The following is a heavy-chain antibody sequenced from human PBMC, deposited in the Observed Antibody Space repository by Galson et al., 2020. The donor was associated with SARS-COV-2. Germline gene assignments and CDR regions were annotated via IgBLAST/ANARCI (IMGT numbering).Heavy chain of an antibody. CDR2: IGNDDNYI. D-gene: IGHD3-10*01. V-gene: IGHV3-48*03. J-gene: IGHJ4*02. CDR3: VRESGGSTFDS. Sequence: GGSLRLSCAASGFTFSDYEMNWVRQAPGKGLEWVSFIGNDDNYIYYADSVKGRFTISRDNAKNSLYLQMDSLRADDTAVYYCVRESGGSTFDSWGQGTLVTVSS. CDR1: GFTFSDYE.